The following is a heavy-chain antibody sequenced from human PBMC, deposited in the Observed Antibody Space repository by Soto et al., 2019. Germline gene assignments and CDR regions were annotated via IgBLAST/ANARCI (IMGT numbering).Heavy chain of an antibody. CDR2: ISYDGSNK. D-gene: IGHD3-10*01. CDR3: ARFHYCNDTSIAGIYDH. V-gene: IGHV3-30-3*01. Sequence: GGFLRFSCAASGFTFSSYAMHWVRQAPGKGLEWVAVISYDGSNKYYADSVKGRFTISRDNSKNTLYLQMNSLRAEDTALYYCARFHYCNDTSIAGIYDHWGQGTL. CDR1: GFTFSSYA. J-gene: IGHJ5*02.